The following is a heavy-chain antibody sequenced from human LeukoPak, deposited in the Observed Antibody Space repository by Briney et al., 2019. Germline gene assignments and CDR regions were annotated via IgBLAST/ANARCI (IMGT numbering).Heavy chain of an antibody. CDR3: AKPFYCSGGSCDYAFDI. Sequence: GGPLGLSCAASGLTFSSYAMSWFGQAPGKGLGWGSAISGSGGSTYYADSVKGRFTISRDNSKNTLYLQMNSLRAEDTAVYYCAKPFYCSGGSCDYAFDIWGQGTMVTVSS. CDR1: GLTFSSYA. J-gene: IGHJ3*02. CDR2: ISGSGGST. D-gene: IGHD2-15*01. V-gene: IGHV3-23*01.